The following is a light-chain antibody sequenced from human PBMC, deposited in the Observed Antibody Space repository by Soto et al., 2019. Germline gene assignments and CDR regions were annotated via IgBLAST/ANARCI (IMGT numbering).Light chain of an antibody. CDR1: QSISSY. Sequence: DIQMTQSPSSLSASVGDRVTITCRASQSISSYLNWYQQKPGKAPKLLIYAASSLQSGVPSRFSGSGSGTDFTLTISSLQPEEFATYYCQQSYSTPWTFGQGTTVDIK. CDR3: QQSYSTPWT. J-gene: IGKJ1*01. CDR2: AAS. V-gene: IGKV1-39*01.